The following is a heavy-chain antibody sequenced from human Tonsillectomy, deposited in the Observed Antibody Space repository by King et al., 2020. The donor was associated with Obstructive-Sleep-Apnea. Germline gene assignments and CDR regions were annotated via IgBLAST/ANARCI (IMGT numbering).Heavy chain of an antibody. J-gene: IGHJ3*02. D-gene: IGHD3-22*01. CDR2: IRTNSGKP. CDR3: ARGDSSGPDI. CDR1: GYTFTSYD. V-gene: IGHV1-8*01. Sequence: QLVQSGAEVKKPGASVKVSCKASGYTFTSYDINWVRQATGKGLEWMGGIRTNSGKPGYAQKFKGRVTMTRDTSISKAYMELSSLRSEDTAVYYCARGDSSGPDIWGQGTMVTVSS.